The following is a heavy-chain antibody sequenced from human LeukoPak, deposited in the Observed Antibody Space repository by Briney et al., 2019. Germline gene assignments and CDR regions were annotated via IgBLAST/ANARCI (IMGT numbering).Heavy chain of an antibody. CDR3: ARHAYYDFVTGLFDP. CDR2: IYYSGNT. V-gene: IGHV4-39*01. Sequence: KPSETLSLTCTVSGGSISSSNYYWGWLRQPPGKGLEWIVGIYYSGNTYYDPSLKSRVTISVDTSKNLYTLNLNAVTAAYTAMYYCARHAYYDFVTGLFDPWGQGTLVTVSS. CDR1: GGSISSSNYY. D-gene: IGHD3-3*01. J-gene: IGHJ5*02.